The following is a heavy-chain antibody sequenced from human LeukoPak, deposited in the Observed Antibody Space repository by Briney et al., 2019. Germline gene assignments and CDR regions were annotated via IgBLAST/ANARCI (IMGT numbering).Heavy chain of an antibody. Sequence: GGSLRLSCAASGFTFSSYEMNWVRQAPGKGLEWVSYISSSGSTIYYADSVKGRFTISRDNAKNTLYLQMNSLRAEDTAVYYCAREGSTRSDAFDIWGQGTMVTVSS. D-gene: IGHD1-1*01. J-gene: IGHJ3*02. V-gene: IGHV3-48*03. CDR3: AREGSTRSDAFDI. CDR1: GFTFSSYE. CDR2: ISSSGSTI.